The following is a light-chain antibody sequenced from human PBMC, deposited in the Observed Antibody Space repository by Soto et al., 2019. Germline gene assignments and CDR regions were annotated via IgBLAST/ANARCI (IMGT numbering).Light chain of an antibody. CDR2: VNSDGSH. V-gene: IGLV4-69*01. Sequence: QLVLTQSPSASASLGASVKLTCTLSSGHNNYAIAWHQQQPEKGPRFLMKVNSDGSHTKGDGIPARFSGSSSGAERYLTISRLQSDDEADYYCQTWSTGIEVFGGGTKLTVL. CDR1: SGHNNYA. CDR3: QTWSTGIEV. J-gene: IGLJ2*01.